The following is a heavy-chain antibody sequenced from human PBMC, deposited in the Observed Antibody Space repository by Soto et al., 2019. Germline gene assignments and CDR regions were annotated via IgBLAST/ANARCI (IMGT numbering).Heavy chain of an antibody. D-gene: IGHD6-13*01. V-gene: IGHV3-49*03. CDR3: TNYTYTSRYAYPGMDV. Sequence: PGGSLRLSCTTSGFTFGDYAMSWSRQAPGKGLEWVGVIRSKAYGGTTDYAASVKGRFTISRDDSKSIAYLQMNSLKSEDTAVYYCTNYTYTSRYAYPGMDVWGHGTMLTASS. CDR1: GFTFGDYA. J-gene: IGHJ6*02. CDR2: IRSKAYGGTT.